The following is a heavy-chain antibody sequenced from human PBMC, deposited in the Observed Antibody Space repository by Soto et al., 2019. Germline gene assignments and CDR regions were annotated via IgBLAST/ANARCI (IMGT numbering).Heavy chain of an antibody. CDR1: GGSISSGDYY. D-gene: IGHD3-3*01. CDR3: ARDNILGILYGGMDV. J-gene: IGHJ6*02. CDR2: IYYSGST. Sequence: PSETLSLTCTVSGGSISSGDYYWSWIHQPPGKGLEWIGYIYYSGSTYYNPSLKSRVTISVDTSKHQFSLKLSSVTAADTAVYYCARDNILGILYGGMDVWGQGTTVNVSS. V-gene: IGHV4-30-4*01.